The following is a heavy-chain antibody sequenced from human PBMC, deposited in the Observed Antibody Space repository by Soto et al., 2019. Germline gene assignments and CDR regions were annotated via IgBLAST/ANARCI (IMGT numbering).Heavy chain of an antibody. CDR3: ARELGYCSGGSCYMDGAFDF. V-gene: IGHV3-23*01. CDR2: ISGSGDST. Sequence: EVQLLESGGGLVQPGGSLRLSCAASGSTFSSYAMSWVRQAPGKGLEWVSVISGSGDSTYYADSVKGRFTISRDNSKNTLYVKMDSLRAEDTAVYYCARELGYCSGGSCYMDGAFDFWGQGTMVTVSS. J-gene: IGHJ3*01. CDR1: GSTFSSYA. D-gene: IGHD2-15*01.